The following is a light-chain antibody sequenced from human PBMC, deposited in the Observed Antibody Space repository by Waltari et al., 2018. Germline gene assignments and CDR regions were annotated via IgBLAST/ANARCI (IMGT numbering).Light chain of an antibody. CDR2: EDT. V-gene: IGLV3-10*01. CDR1: ALPKQY. J-gene: IGLJ2*01. CDR3: YSTDYTGNHRV. Sequence: SYELTQPPSVSVSPGQTARITCSGDALPKQYAYWFQQKAGQSPILIIYEDTKRPSGIPERISGSSSGTVATLTISGAQVEDEADYYCYSTDYTGNHRVFGGGTRLTVL.